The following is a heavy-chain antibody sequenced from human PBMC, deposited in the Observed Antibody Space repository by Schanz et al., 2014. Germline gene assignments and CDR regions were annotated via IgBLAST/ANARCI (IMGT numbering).Heavy chain of an antibody. V-gene: IGHV1-18*01. D-gene: IGHD3-10*01. Sequence: QVQLVQSGAEVKKPGASVKVSCKASGYTFISYGIKWVRQAPGQGLEWMGWISAYNGHTDYAQKLQGRVTLTTDTSTSTAYMDLRNLRSDDTAVYYCARAKRFGDMDAWGQGTTVTVS. J-gene: IGHJ6*02. CDR2: ISAYNGHT. CDR3: ARAKRFGDMDA. CDR1: GYTFISYG.